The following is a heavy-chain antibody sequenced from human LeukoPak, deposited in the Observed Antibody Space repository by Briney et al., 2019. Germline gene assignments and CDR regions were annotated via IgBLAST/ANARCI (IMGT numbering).Heavy chain of an antibody. Sequence: GGSLRLSCAASGFTFSNYAMSWVRQAPGKGLEWVSGISGSGGSTYYADSVGRFSISRDNSKNTLYLQMTSLRAEDTAVYYCARDRIAAAGTGIYYYYGMDVWGQGTTVTVSS. CDR1: GFTFSNYA. J-gene: IGHJ6*02. CDR2: ISGSGGST. CDR3: ARDRIAAAGTGIYYYYGMDV. D-gene: IGHD6-13*01. V-gene: IGHV3-23*01.